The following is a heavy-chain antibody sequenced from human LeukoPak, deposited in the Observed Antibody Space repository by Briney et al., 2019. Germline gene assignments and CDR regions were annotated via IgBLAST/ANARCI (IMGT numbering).Heavy chain of an antibody. J-gene: IGHJ4*02. CDR3: ATSYPAD. CDR2: VNGGDGNT. Sequence: ASVTVSFTASGYNFAGYAMHWVRQAPGQSLEWMGRVNGGDGNTKYSQNFQGRITITRDTSASTGYMELSSLTSEDTAVYYCATSYPADWGQGTLVIVSS. CDR1: GYNFAGYA. V-gene: IGHV1-3*01.